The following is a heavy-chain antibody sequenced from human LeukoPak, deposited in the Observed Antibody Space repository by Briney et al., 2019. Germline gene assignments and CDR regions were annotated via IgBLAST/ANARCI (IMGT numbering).Heavy chain of an antibody. CDR2: ISGSGGST. J-gene: IGHJ4*02. Sequence: GGSLRLSCAASGFTFSSYAMSWVRQAPGKGLEWVSAISGSGGSTYYADSVKGRFTISRDNSKNTLYLQMNSLRAEDTAVYCCAKDGGSGSYFEYYFDYWGQGTLVTVSS. CDR3: AKDGGSGSYFEYYFDY. CDR1: GFTFSSYA. V-gene: IGHV3-23*01. D-gene: IGHD3-10*01.